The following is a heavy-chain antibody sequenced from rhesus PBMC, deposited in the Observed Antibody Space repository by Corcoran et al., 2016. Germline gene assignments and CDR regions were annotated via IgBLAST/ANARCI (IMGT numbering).Heavy chain of an antibody. Sequence: QVQLQESGPGLVKPSETLSLTCAVSGGSISSGYYYWSWIRQPPGKGLEWIGYITYSGSTSYNPSLKSRVTISRDTSKTQFSLKLSSVTAADTAVYYCARGVVNFNWYFDLWGPGTPITISS. J-gene: IGHJ2*01. CDR1: GGSISSGYYY. D-gene: IGHD2-21*01. CDR2: ITYSGST. V-gene: IGHV4-122*02. CDR3: ARGVVNFNWYFDL.